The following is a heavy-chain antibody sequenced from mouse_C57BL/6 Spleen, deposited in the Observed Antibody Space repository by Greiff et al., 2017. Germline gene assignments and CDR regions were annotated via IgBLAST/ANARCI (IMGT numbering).Heavy chain of an antibody. CDR3: ARTPNYYYGSSQYYFDY. CDR2: IYPRDGST. J-gene: IGHJ2*01. CDR1: GYTFTSYD. Sequence: VKLVESGPELVKPGASVKLSCKASGYTFTSYDINWVKQRPGQGLEWIGWIYPRDGSTKYNEKFKGKATLTVDTSSSTAYMELHSLTSEDSAVYFCARTPNYYYGSSQYYFDYWGQGTTRTVSS. V-gene: IGHV1-85*01. D-gene: IGHD1-1*01.